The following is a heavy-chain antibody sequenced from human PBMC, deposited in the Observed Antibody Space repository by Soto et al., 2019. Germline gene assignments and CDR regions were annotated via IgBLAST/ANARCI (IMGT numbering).Heavy chain of an antibody. CDR3: ARDLIVGATDAFDI. V-gene: IGHV3-48*02. D-gene: IGHD1-26*01. Sequence: PGGSVRLSCAASGFTFSSYSMNWVRQAPGKGLEWVSYISSSSSTIYYADSVKGRFTISRDNAKNSLYLQMNSLRDEDTAVYYCARDLIVGATDAFDIWGQGTMVTVSS. CDR1: GFTFSSYS. CDR2: ISSSSSTI. J-gene: IGHJ3*02.